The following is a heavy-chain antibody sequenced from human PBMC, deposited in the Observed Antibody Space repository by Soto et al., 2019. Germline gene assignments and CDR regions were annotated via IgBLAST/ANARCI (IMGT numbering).Heavy chain of an antibody. CDR3: AVTYYDILTGYPNWFDP. CDR1: GGTFSSYA. J-gene: IGHJ5*02. D-gene: IGHD3-9*01. CDR2: IIPIFCTA. Sequence: QVQLVQSGAEVKKPGSSVKVSCKASGGTFSSYAISWVRQAPGQGLEWMGGIIPIFCTANYAQKFQGRVTITADESTSTAYMELSSLRSEDTAVYYCAVTYYDILTGYPNWFDPWGQGTLVTVSS. V-gene: IGHV1-69*01.